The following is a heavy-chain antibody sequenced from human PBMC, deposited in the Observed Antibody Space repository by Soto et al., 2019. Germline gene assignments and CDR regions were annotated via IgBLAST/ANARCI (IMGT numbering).Heavy chain of an antibody. V-gene: IGHV2-5*02. CDR1: GFSLSTSGVG. CDR2: IYWDDDK. J-gene: IGHJ4*02. CDR3: AHRTVEMATIREYYFDY. D-gene: IGHD5-12*01. Sequence: QITLKESGPTLVKPTQTLTLTCTFSGFSLSTSGVGVGWIRQPPGKALEWLALIYWDDDKRYSPSLKSRLTITKDTSKNHVVLTMTNMDPLDTATYYCAHRTVEMATIREYYFDYWGQGTLVTVSS.